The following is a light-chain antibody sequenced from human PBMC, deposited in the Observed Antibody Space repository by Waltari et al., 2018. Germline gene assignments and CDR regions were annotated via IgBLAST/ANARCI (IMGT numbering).Light chain of an antibody. J-gene: IGKJ4*01. CDR3: QQSHSAPNT. V-gene: IGKV1-39*01. CDR2: AAS. CDR1: QSISSY. Sequence: DIQMTQSPSSLSASVGDRVTMTCRASQSISSYLNWYQQKPGKAPKILIYAASSLQSGVPSRFSGSGSGTDFTLTISSLQPEDFATYYCQQSHSAPNTFGGGTKVEI.